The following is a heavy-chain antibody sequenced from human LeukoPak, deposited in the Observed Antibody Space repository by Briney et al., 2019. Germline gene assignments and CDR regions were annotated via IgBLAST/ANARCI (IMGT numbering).Heavy chain of an antibody. Sequence: SETLSLTCTVSGGSISSSSHYWGWFRQPPGKGLEWIGYIYYSGSSFCNPSHKSRVTMSVDTSKNQFSLRLNSVTAADTAVYYCARGPTVTTDYWGQGTLVTVSS. CDR2: IYYSGSS. D-gene: IGHD4-17*01. V-gene: IGHV4-39*01. J-gene: IGHJ4*02. CDR1: GGSISSSSHY. CDR3: ARGPTVTTDY.